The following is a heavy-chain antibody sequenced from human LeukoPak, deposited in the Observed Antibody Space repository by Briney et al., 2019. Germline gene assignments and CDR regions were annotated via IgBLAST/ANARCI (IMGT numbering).Heavy chain of an antibody. Sequence: PGGSLRLSCAASGFTFSSYAMSWVRQAPGKGLEWVSAISRSGDSTYYADSVKGRFTISRDNSKNTLYLQINSLRPEDMALYYCSNSPRSYGDFFIWGQGTLVTVSS. J-gene: IGHJ4*02. CDR3: SNSPRSYGDFFI. V-gene: IGHV3-23*01. CDR2: ISRSGDST. CDR1: GFTFSSYA. D-gene: IGHD4-17*01.